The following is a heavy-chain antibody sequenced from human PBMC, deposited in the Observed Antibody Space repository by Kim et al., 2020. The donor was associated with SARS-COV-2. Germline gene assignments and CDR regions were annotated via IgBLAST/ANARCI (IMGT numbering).Heavy chain of an antibody. D-gene: IGHD3-16*01. CDR1: GFSFSSYW. V-gene: IGHV3-74*01. J-gene: IGHJ4*02. CDR2: IHPDGSST. Sequence: GGSLRLSCAASGFSFSSYWMYWLRQASGKGPECISRIHPDGSSTSYADAVEGRFIISRDNAKNTLSLQMNSLRAEDTAVYYCARFSSGNAYNPRGDDFWGQGSLVTVSS. CDR3: ARFSSGNAYNPRGDDF.